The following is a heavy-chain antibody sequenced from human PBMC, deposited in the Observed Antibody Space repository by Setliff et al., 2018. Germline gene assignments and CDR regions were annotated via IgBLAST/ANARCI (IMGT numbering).Heavy chain of an antibody. CDR1: GGSFSGYY. V-gene: IGHV4-34*01. CDR3: ARGADTVVAPYDAFDI. CDR2: INHSGST. D-gene: IGHD2-15*01. Sequence: SETLSLTCAVYGGSFSGYYWSWIRQPPGKGLEWIGEINHSGSTNYNPSLKSRVTISVDTSKNQFSLKLSSVTAADTAVYYCARGADTVVAPYDAFDIWGQGAMVTVSS. J-gene: IGHJ3*02.